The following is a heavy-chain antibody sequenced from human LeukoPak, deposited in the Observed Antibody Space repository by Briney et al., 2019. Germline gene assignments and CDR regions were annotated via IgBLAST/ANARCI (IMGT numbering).Heavy chain of an antibody. D-gene: IGHD3-22*01. V-gene: IGHV1-24*01. CDR1: GYTLTELS. Sequence: ASVKVSCKVSGYTLTELSMHWVRQAPGKGLEWMGGFDPEDGVTIYAQKFQGRVTMTEDTSTDTAYMELSSLRSEDTAVYYCATDQNYYDSSGSAGFDPWGQGTLVTVSS. CDR2: FDPEDGVT. J-gene: IGHJ5*02. CDR3: ATDQNYYDSSGSAGFDP.